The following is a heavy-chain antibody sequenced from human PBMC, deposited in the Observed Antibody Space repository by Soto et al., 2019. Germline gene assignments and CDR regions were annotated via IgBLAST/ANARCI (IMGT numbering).Heavy chain of an antibody. J-gene: IGHJ5*02. CDR1: GFTFSSYA. D-gene: IGHD2-2*01. Sequence: GGSLRLSCAASGFTFSSYAMSWVRQAPGKGLEWVSAISGSGGSTYYADSVKGRFTISRDNSKNTLYLQMNSLRAEDTAVYYSAKNLRIVVVPAAMGNWFDPWGQGTLVTVSS. V-gene: IGHV3-23*01. CDR3: AKNLRIVVVPAAMGNWFDP. CDR2: ISGSGGST.